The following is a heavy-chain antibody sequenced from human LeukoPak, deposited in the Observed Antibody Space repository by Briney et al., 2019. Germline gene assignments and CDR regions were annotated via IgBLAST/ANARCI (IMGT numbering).Heavy chain of an antibody. CDR3: ARASLEHYGSGSFDY. Sequence: GGSLRLSCAASGFTFDDYGMSWVRQAPGKGLEWVSGINWNGGSTGYADSVKGRFTISRDNAKNSLYLQMNSLRAEDTALYYCARASLEHYGSGSFDYWGQGTLVTVSS. V-gene: IGHV3-20*04. D-gene: IGHD3-10*01. CDR2: INWNGGST. CDR1: GFTFDDYG. J-gene: IGHJ4*02.